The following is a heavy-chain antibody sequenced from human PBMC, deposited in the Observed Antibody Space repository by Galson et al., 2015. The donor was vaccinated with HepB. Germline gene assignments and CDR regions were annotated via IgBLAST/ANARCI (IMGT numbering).Heavy chain of an antibody. V-gene: IGHV1-18*04. CDR2: ISAYNGNT. CDR3: ARDSSSFGSSPDDY. D-gene: IGHD6-13*01. J-gene: IGHJ4*02. CDR1: GYTFTSYG. Sequence: SVKVSCKASGYTFTSYGISWVRQAPGQGLEWMGWISAYNGNTNYAQKLQGRVIMTTDTSTSTAYMELRSLRSDDTAVYYCARDSSSFGSSPDDYWGQGTLVTVSS.